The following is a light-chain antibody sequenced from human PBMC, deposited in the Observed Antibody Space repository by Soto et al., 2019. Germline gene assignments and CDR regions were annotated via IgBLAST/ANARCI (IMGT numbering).Light chain of an antibody. CDR2: AVS. Sequence: IQLSQSPSSLSASVGATVTIPCRASQDIDNSLNWYQHQPGKAPKLLIYAVSFLETGVPSRFSGRGSGTVFSLTINSLQADDFATYYCQQHDGRPTMTFGQGTRLQI. CDR1: QDIDNS. CDR3: QQHDGRPTMT. V-gene: IGKV1-33*01. J-gene: IGKJ5*01.